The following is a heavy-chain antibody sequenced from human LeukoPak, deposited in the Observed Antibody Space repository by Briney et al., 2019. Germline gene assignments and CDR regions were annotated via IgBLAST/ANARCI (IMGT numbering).Heavy chain of an antibody. CDR1: GFTFSSYA. J-gene: IGHJ4*02. CDR2: ISGSGGST. D-gene: IGHD6-13*01. Sequence: GGSLRLSCAASGFTFSSYAMSWVRQAPRKGLEWVSAISGSGGSTYYADSVKGRFTISRDNSKNTLYLQMNSLRAEDTAVYYCARVSQQLVDYWGQGTLVTVSS. V-gene: IGHV3-23*01. CDR3: ARVSQQLVDY.